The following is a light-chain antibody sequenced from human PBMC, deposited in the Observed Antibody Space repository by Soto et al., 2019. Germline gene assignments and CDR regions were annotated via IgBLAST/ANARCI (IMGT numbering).Light chain of an antibody. CDR3: QQYGSSGT. V-gene: IGKV3-20*01. CDR1: QSVSNNY. J-gene: IGKJ1*01. Sequence: EIVLTQSPGTLSLCPGERATLSCGASQSVSNNYLAWYQQKPGQAPRLLIYGASNRATGIPDRFSGSGSGTDFTLTISRLEPEDFAVYYCQQYGSSGTFGQGTKVDIK. CDR2: GAS.